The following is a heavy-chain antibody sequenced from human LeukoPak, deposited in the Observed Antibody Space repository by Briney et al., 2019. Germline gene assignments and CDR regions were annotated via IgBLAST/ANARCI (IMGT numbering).Heavy chain of an antibody. CDR3: ARRQRRITMIPTGFDP. V-gene: IGHV4-39*01. Sequence: SETLSLTCTVSGGSISSSVYYWGWIRQPPGKGLEWIGSIYYSGSTYYNPSLKSRVTISVDTSKNQFSLKLSSVTAADTAVYYCARRQRRITMIPTGFDPWGQGTLVTVSS. J-gene: IGHJ5*02. CDR1: GGSISSSVYY. CDR2: IYYSGST. D-gene: IGHD3-22*01.